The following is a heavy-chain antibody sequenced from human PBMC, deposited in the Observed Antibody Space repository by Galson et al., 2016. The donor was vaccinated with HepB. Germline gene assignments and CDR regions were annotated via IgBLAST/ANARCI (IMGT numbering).Heavy chain of an antibody. CDR3: ASFFDAMDV. Sequence: SLRLSCAASGFTFSSYDMHWVRQGRGKGLEWVSVIDTDGDTYYSGSVKGRFTISRENAKNSLYLQMNSLRAEDTAVYYCASFFDAMDVWGQGTTVTVSS. CDR2: IDTDGDT. CDR1: GFTFSSYD. V-gene: IGHV3-13*01. J-gene: IGHJ6*02. D-gene: IGHD2/OR15-2a*01.